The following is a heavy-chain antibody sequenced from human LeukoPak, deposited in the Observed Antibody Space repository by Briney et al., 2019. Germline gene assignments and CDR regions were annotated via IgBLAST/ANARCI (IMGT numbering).Heavy chain of an antibody. V-gene: IGHV1-46*01. J-gene: IGHJ6*03. CDR2: IYPSGGST. D-gene: IGHD3-3*01. CDR3: ASPSDTIFGVPGNYFYMDV. Sequence: ASVKVSCKASGYTFTNYYTNWVRQAPGQGLEWMGIIYPSGGSTFYAQKFQGRVTMTRDLSTNTVYMELGSLRSEDTAVYYCASPSDTIFGVPGNYFYMDVWGEGTMVTVSS. CDR1: GYTFTNYY.